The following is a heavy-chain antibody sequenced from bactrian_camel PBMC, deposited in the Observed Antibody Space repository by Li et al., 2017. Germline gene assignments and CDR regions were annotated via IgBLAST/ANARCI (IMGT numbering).Heavy chain of an antibody. J-gene: IGHJ4*01. CDR2: QRDAAT. Sequence: VQLVESGGGSVQAGGSLRLSCKFPEFTFPSYFMAWFRQAAGKEPEGVAAQRDAATYYADSVKGRFSISRDNAKYTLYLTMNNLKTDDTAMYYCVAEPGLSGLVPTETPLLVWGQGTQVTV. CDR1: EFTFPSYF. CDR3: VAEPGLSGLVPTETPLLV. V-gene: IGHV3S31*01. D-gene: IGHD2*01.